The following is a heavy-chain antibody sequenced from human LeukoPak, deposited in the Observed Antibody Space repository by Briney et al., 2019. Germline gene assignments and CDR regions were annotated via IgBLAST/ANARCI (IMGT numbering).Heavy chain of an antibody. Sequence: GASVKVSCKASGYTFTGYYMHWVRQAPGQGLEWMGWINPNSGGTNYAQKFQGRVTMTRDTSITTAYMELSSLRDEDTAVYYCAAGNGYNYGGYYYGMDAWGQGTTVTVSS. CDR1: GYTFTGYY. D-gene: IGHD5-18*01. J-gene: IGHJ6*02. CDR3: AAGNGYNYGGYYYGMDA. CDR2: INPNSGGT. V-gene: IGHV1-2*02.